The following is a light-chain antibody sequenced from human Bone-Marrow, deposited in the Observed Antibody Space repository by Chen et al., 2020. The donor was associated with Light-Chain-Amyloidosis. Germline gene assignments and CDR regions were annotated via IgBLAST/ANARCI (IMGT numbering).Light chain of an antibody. CDR1: QTVGGY. J-gene: IGKJ4*01. CDR3: QQRSNWPLT. V-gene: IGKV3-11*01. Sequence: EIVLTQYPATLSLSRGERATLSCRASQTVGGYLAWYQQKPGQVHRLLIYDASIRVTGIPARFSGSGSGTDFTLTISSLEPEDFAVYYCQQRSNWPLTFGGGTKVEIK. CDR2: DAS.